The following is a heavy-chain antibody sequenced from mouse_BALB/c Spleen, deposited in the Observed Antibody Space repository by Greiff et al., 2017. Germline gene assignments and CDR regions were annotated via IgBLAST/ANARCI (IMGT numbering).Heavy chain of an antibody. CDR2: ISSGSSTI. Sequence: DVMLVESGGGLVQPGGSRKLSCAASGFTFSSFGMHWVRQAPEKGLEWVAYISSGSSTIYYADTVKGRFTISRDNPKNTLFLQMTSLRSEDTAMYYCAREGITKYFAYWGQGTTLTVSS. V-gene: IGHV5-17*02. D-gene: IGHD2-4*01. CDR3: AREGITKYFAY. J-gene: IGHJ2*01. CDR1: GFTFSSFG.